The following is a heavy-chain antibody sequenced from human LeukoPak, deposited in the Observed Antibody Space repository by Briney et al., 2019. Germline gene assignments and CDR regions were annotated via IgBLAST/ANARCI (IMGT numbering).Heavy chain of an antibody. D-gene: IGHD6-6*01. Sequence: GGSLRLSCQTSGFTFGNYAMSWVRQAQGKELEWISAISTNGVNTYYADSVKGRFTISRDNSRHALSLQMNGLRADDTAVYYCAKGSAAARPYYFDSWGQGTLVAVSS. V-gene: IGHV3-23*01. J-gene: IGHJ4*02. CDR3: AKGSAAARPYYFDS. CDR2: ISTNGVNT. CDR1: GFTFGNYA.